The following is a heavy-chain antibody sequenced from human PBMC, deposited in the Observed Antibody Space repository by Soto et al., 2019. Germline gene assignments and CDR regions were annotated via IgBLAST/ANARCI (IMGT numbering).Heavy chain of an antibody. Sequence: EVQLVESGGDLVQREGSLRLSCVASGFTFSVYSMNWVRQAPGKGLEWVSYITSDTKTIKYADSVKGRFTISSDNAKNAVYLQMNSLRDEDTDVYYCARSVEGHFDYWGQGTVVTVSS. J-gene: IGHJ4*02. CDR3: ARSVEGHFDY. CDR2: ITSDTKTI. D-gene: IGHD6-19*01. CDR1: GFTFSVYS. V-gene: IGHV3-48*02.